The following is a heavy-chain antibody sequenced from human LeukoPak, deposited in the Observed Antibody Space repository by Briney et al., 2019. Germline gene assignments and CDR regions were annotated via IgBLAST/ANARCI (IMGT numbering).Heavy chain of an antibody. CDR1: GFTFSSYA. Sequence: PGGSLRLSCAVSGFTFSSYAMSWVRQTPGKGLEWVSTISVSGGSTYYADSVKGRFTISRDNSRNTAYLQMNSLRVADTALYFCARENIFDFWGQGTLVTVSS. D-gene: IGHD2/OR15-2a*01. V-gene: IGHV3-23*01. CDR3: ARENIFDF. J-gene: IGHJ4*01. CDR2: ISVSGGST.